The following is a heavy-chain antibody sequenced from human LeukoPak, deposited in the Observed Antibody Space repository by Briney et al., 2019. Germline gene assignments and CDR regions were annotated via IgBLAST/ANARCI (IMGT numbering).Heavy chain of an antibody. CDR2: INPNSGGT. CDR1: GYTFTGYY. CDR3: ARDRRVVPAAIGNY. V-gene: IGHV1-2*02. Sequence: GASVKVSCKASGYTFTGYYMHWVRQAPGRGLEWMGWINPNSGGTNYAQKFQGRVTMTRDTPISTAYMELSRLRSDDTAVYYCARDRRVVPAAIGNYWGQGTLVTVSS. J-gene: IGHJ4*02. D-gene: IGHD2-2*02.